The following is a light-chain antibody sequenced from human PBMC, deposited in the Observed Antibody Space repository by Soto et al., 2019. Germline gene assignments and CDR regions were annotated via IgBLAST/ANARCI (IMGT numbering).Light chain of an antibody. CDR2: GAS. CDR1: QSVSSN. J-gene: IGKJ2*01. Sequence: EIVMTQSPVTLSVSPGERAALSCRASQSVSSNFAWYQQRPGQAPRLLIYGASTRATGIPARFSGSGSGTEFTLTISSLQSEDFAVYYCQQYNYWPYTFGQGTKLEIK. CDR3: QQYNYWPYT. V-gene: IGKV3-15*01.